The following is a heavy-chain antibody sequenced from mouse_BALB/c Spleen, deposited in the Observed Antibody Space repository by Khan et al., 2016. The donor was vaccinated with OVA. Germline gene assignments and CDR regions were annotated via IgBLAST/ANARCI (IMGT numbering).Heavy chain of an antibody. CDR3: ARDRIDY. V-gene: IGHV1-7*01. CDR2: INPSSGHT. J-gene: IGHJ2*01. CDR1: GYTFSNYW. Sequence: VTLLESGAELAKPGASVKMSCKASGYTFSNYWIHWVKQRPGQGLEWIGYINPSSGHTYYNQTFNDKATLTTDKSSSPAYMQLSSLTSEDSAVYYCARDRIDYWGQGTTLTVSS.